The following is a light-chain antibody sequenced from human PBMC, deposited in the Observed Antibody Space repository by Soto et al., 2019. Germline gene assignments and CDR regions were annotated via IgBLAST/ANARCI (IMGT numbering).Light chain of an antibody. CDR3: QQDTESQGS. CDR1: QSISSW. CDR2: KAS. V-gene: IGKV1-5*03. J-gene: IGKJ1*01. Sequence: VQIRNSDSPWSACVGDRASIICRASQSISSWLAWYQQKPGKAPNLLIYKASSLESGVPSRFSGSGSGTEFTLTISSLQPDDVATYYCQQDTESQGSFGQGTKVEIK.